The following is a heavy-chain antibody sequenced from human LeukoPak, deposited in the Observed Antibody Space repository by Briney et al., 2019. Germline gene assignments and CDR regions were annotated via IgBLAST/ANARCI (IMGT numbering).Heavy chain of an antibody. CDR1: GGSSSVSN. V-gene: IGHV4-34*01. J-gene: IGHJ3*02. D-gene: IGHD5-18*01. Sequence: PSETLSLTCAVYGGSSSVSNWSCIRQVPGRRLECVGEIYQRERTNYNPSLKSRVTISVDTSKNQISLKLSFVTATDTAVYYCARGWFGFWHNSYADDNAFDIWGQGTMVTVSS. CDR3: ARGWFGFWHNSYADDNAFDI. CDR2: IYQRERT.